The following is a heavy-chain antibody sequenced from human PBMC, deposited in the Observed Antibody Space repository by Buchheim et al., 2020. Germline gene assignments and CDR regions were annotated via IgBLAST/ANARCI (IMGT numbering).Heavy chain of an antibody. J-gene: IGHJ6*02. D-gene: IGHD3-22*01. V-gene: IGHV3-30*04. CDR1: GFTFSSYA. CDR3: AKEMIVVVPSVHGYYYYGMDV. CDR2: ISYDGSNK. Sequence: QVQLVESGGGVVQPGRSLRLSCAASGFTFSSYAMHWVRQAPGKGLEWVAGISYDGSNKYYADSVKGRFTISRDNSKNTLYLQMNSLRAEDTAVYYCAKEMIVVVPSVHGYYYYGMDVWGQGTT.